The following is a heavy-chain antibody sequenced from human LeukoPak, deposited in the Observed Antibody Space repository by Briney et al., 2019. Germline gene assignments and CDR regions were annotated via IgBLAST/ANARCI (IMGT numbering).Heavy chain of an antibody. CDR2: IDPSDSYT. V-gene: IGHV5-10-1*01. Sequence: GESLKISCKGSGYSFTSYWISWVRQMPGKGLEWMGRIDPSDSYTNYSPSFQGHVTISADKSISTAYLQWSSLKASDTAMYYCATHENSLGYRSGGSCYPSRLDYWGQGTLVTVSS. J-gene: IGHJ4*02. CDR3: ATHENSLGYRSGGSCYPSRLDY. D-gene: IGHD2-15*01. CDR1: GYSFTSYW.